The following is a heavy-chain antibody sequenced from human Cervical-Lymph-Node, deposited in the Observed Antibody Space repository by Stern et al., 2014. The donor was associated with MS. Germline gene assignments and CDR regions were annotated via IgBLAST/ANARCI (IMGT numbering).Heavy chain of an antibody. Sequence: LQLQDSGPGLVKPSETLSLTCTVSVGSISDYYWNWIRQPAGKGLEWIGRIYSSGATNYNPSLKSRVTMSVDTPKNQFSLKLTSLSAADTAVYYCARQTSVTSSLNFYYGMDVWGQGTTVTVSS. D-gene: IGHD4-17*01. CDR1: VGSISDYY. CDR2: IYSSGAT. J-gene: IGHJ6*02. CDR3: ARQTSVTSSLNFYYGMDV. V-gene: IGHV4-4*07.